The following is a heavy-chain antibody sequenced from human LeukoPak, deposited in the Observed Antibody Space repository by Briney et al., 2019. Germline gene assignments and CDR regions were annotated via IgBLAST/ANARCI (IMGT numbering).Heavy chain of an antibody. CDR1: GYSENFYG. J-gene: IGHJ4*02. D-gene: IGHD2-8*01. CDR2: ISAQHGQT. Sequence: ASVKVSCKTSGYSENFYGITWVRQVAGQGLEWMGWISAQHGQTEYAPNSQDRVTMTTDTYTNTAYMELRSLRSDDTAVYYCAGSLGYCTSNVCYLKYWGQGTLVTVSS. V-gene: IGHV1-18*01. CDR3: AGSLGYCTSNVCYLKY.